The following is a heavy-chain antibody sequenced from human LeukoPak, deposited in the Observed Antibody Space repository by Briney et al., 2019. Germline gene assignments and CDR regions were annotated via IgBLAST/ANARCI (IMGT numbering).Heavy chain of an antibody. D-gene: IGHD1-7*01. CDR1: GGSFSGYY. J-gene: IGHJ5*02. Sequence: PSETLSLTCAVYGGSFSGYYWSWIRQPPGKGLEWIGEINHSGSTNYNPSLKSRVTISVDTSKNQLSLKLSSVTAADTAVYYCARGPEPITGTTKGWFDPRGQGTLVTVSS. CDR3: ARGPEPITGTTKGWFDP. V-gene: IGHV4-34*01. CDR2: INHSGST.